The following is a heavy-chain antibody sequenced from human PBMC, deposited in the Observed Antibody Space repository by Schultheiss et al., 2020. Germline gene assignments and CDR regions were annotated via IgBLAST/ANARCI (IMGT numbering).Heavy chain of an antibody. CDR2: LSSRGST. CDR1: CGSLRRSRSY. CDR3: ARSLAQTRCA. V-gene: IGHV4-39*01. J-gene: IGHJ5*02. Sequence: SLTFPVSCGSLRRSRSYWGWIRQPPGPGLEWIGYLSSRGSTYYPPSLTSRVTISVDPSKNQFSLTLSSVTAADTAVYYCARSLAQTRCAWGKGTLVTVS.